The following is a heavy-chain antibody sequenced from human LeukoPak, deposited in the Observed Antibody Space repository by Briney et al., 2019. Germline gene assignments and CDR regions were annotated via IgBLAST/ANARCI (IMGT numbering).Heavy chain of an antibody. CDR3: AREHVYYYDSSGYPDY. D-gene: IGHD3-22*01. CDR1: GFTVSSNY. J-gene: IGHJ4*02. CDR2: ISSSSSYI. V-gene: IGHV3-21*01. Sequence: GGSLRLSCAASGFTVSSNYMSWVRQAPGKGLEWVSSISSSSSYIYYADSVKGRFTISRDNAKNSLYLQMNSLRAEDTAVYYCAREHVYYYDSSGYPDYWGQGTLVTVSS.